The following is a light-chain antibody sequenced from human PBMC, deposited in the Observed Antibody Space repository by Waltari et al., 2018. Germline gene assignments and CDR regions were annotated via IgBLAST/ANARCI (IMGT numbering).Light chain of an antibody. J-gene: IGLJ2*01. CDR3: CSYAGSSSVV. Sequence: QSALTQPASVSGSPGQSITISCTGTSSDVGSYNLVSWYHQHPGTAPKLMIYEVSKRPSGVSNRFSGSKSGNTASLTISGLQAEDEADYYCCSYAGSSSVVFGGGTKLTVL. CDR2: EVS. V-gene: IGLV2-23*02. CDR1: SSDVGSYNL.